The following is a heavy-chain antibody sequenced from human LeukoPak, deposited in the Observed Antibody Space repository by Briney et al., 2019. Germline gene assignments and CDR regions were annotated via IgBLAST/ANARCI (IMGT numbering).Heavy chain of an antibody. Sequence: EASVKVSCKASGYTFTSYGISWVRQAPGQGLEWMGWINPNSGGTNYAQKFQGRVTMTRDTSISTAYMELSGLRSDDTAVYYCAREDDSSGYYYDYWGQGTLVTVSS. CDR2: INPNSGGT. CDR1: GYTFTSYG. J-gene: IGHJ4*02. D-gene: IGHD3-22*01. V-gene: IGHV1-2*02. CDR3: AREDDSSGYYYDY.